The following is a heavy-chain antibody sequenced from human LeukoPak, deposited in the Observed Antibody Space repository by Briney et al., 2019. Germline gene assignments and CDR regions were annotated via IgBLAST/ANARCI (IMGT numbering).Heavy chain of an antibody. V-gene: IGHV1-46*01. CDR2: INPRGGSA. D-gene: IGHD3-10*01. J-gene: IGHJ4*02. CDR3: ARDYHGSGSLTTFDY. CDR1: GYTFTSYA. Sequence: ASVKVSCKASGYTFTSYAMHWVRQAPGQGLEWMGIINPRGGSASSAQKFQGRVTLTRDTSTSTVYMELNSLRSEDTAVYYRARDYHGSGSLTTFDYWGQGTLVTVSS.